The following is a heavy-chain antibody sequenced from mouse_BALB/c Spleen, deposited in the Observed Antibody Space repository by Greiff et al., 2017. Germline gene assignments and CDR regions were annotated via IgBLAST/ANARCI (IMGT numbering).Heavy chain of an antibody. CDR1: GYTFTDYY. CDR2: IYPGSGNT. J-gene: IGHJ2*01. CDR3: TPTVAYYFDY. Sequence: VQLQQSGPELVKPGASVKISCKASGYTFTDYYINWVKQKPGQGLEWIGWIYPGSGNTKYNEKFKGKATLTVDTSTSTAYMELSSLTNEDSAVYYCTPTVAYYFDYWGQGTTLTVSS. D-gene: IGHD1-1*01. V-gene: IGHV1-84*01.